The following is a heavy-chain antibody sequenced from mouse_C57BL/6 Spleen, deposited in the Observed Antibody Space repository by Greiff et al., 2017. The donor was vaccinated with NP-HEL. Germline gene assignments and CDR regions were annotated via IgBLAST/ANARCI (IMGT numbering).Heavy chain of an antibody. V-gene: IGHV1-22*01. D-gene: IGHD2-5*01. Sequence: EVKLMESGPELVKPGASVKMSCKASGYTFTDYNMHWVKQSHGKSLEWIGYINPNNGGTSYNQKFKGKATLTVNESSSTAYMELRSLTSEDSAVYYCAIQGYSNYEDAYWGQGTLVTVSA. CDR2: INPNNGGT. J-gene: IGHJ3*01. CDR1: GYTFTDYN. CDR3: AIQGYSNYEDAY.